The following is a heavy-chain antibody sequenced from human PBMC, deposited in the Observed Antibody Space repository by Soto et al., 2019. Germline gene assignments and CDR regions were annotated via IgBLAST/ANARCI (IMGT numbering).Heavy chain of an antibody. CDR3: ARISAYYDFWSGEFDY. J-gene: IGHJ4*02. V-gene: IGHV2-26*01. Sequence: QVTLKESGPVLVKPTETLTLTCTVSGFSLSNARMGVSWIRQPPVQALEWLAHIFSNDEKSYSTSLKSRLTISKDTSKSQVVLTMTNMDAVDTATYYCARISAYYDFWSGEFDYWGQGTLVTVSS. CDR2: IFSNDEK. CDR1: GFSLSNARMG. D-gene: IGHD3-3*01.